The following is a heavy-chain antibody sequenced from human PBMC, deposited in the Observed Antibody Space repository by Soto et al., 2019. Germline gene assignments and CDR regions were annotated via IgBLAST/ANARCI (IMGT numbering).Heavy chain of an antibody. D-gene: IGHD3-22*01. CDR1: GGSISSGSYY. Sequence: QLQLQESGPGLLKPSETLSLTCTVSGGSISSGSYYWGWIRQPPGKGLEWIANIYYSGSAYQNPSLKSRVTISVDTSKNQFSLRLSSLTAADTAVYYCARQVYYDSSGYFGLDDHFDILVQWTLVTVSS. CDR3: ARQVYYDSSGYFGLDDHFDI. J-gene: IGHJ3*02. CDR2: IYYSGSA. V-gene: IGHV4-39*01.